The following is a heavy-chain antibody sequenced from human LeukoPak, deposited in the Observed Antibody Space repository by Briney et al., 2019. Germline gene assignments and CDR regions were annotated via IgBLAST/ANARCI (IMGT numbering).Heavy chain of an antibody. CDR1: GYTFTSYG. CDR2: ISAYNGNT. J-gene: IGHJ4*02. Sequence: ASVKVSCKASGYTFTSYGISWVRQAPGQGLEWMAWISAYNGNTDYAQNLRGRVTMTTDPSTSTAYMELRSLRSDDTAVYYCARDQGAFYSRSWFDYWGQGTLVTVSS. CDR3: ARDQGAFYSRSWFDY. D-gene: IGHD6-13*01. V-gene: IGHV1-18*01.